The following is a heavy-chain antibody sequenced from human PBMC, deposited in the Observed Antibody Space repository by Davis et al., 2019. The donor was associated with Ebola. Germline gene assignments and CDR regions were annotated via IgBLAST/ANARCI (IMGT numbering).Heavy chain of an antibody. CDR3: ARLGTSADYYTMDV. V-gene: IGHV1-3*04. J-gene: IGHJ6*02. Sequence: ASVKVSCKASGYTFTNYAMHWVRQAPGQRLEWMGWISTGNGNARYSQKFQGRVTITRDTSATTAYMELSSLRSEDTAVYYCARLGTSADYYTMDVWGQGTTVTVSS. CDR1: GYTFTNYA. CDR2: ISTGNGNA.